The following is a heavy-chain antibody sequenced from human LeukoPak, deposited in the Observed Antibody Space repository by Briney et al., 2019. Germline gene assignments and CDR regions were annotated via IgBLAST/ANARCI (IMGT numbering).Heavy chain of an antibody. D-gene: IGHD3-10*01. Sequence: GGSLRLSCAASGFTFSRYSMRWVRQAPGKGLEYVSAISSNGGSTYYANSVKGRFTISRDNSKNTLYLQMNSLRAEDTAVYYCAREEAGGYFDYWGQGTLVTVS. CDR2: ISSNGGST. CDR3: AREEAGGYFDY. J-gene: IGHJ4*02. CDR1: GFTFSRYS. V-gene: IGHV3-64*01.